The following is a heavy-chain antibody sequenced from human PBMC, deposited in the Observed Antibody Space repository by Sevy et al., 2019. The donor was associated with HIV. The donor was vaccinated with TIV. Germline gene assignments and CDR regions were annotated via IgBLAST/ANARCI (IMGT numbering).Heavy chain of an antibody. D-gene: IGHD3-3*01. V-gene: IGHV3-30-3*01. CDR2: ISYDGSNK. J-gene: IGHJ6*02. CDR1: GFTFSSYA. Sequence: GGSLRLSCAASGFTFSSYAMHWVRQAPGKGLEWVAVISYDGSNKYYADSVKGRFTISRDNSKNTLYLQMNSLRAEDTAVYYCARDLRFLEMQYGMDVWGHGTTVTVSS. CDR3: ARDLRFLEMQYGMDV.